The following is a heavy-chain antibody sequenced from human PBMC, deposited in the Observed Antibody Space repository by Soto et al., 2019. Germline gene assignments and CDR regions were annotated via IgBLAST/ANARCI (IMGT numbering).Heavy chain of an antibody. Sequence: ITLKESGPTLVKPTQTLTLTCTFSGFSLSTSAVGVGWIRQPPGKALEWLALIYWDDDKRYSPSLKSRLTITQDTSKNPVVLTMTNMDPVDTDTYSCGYVYYNSGRWDAWGQGTLVTVSS. V-gene: IGHV2-5*02. CDR2: IYWDDDK. CDR3: GYVYYNSGRWDA. D-gene: IGHD3-10*01. J-gene: IGHJ5*02. CDR1: GFSLSTSAVG.